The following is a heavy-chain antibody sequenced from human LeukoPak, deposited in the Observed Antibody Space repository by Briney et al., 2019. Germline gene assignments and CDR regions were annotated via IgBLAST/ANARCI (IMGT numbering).Heavy chain of an antibody. D-gene: IGHD5-24*01. Sequence: GASVKVSCKASGGTFSSYAISWVRQAPGQGLEWMGRIIPIFGTANYAQKFQGRVTITTDESTSTAYMELSSLRSEDTAVYYCARDRVEMATTTGPFGYWGQGTLVTVSS. V-gene: IGHV1-69*05. CDR1: GGTFSSYA. J-gene: IGHJ4*02. CDR2: IIPIFGTA. CDR3: ARDRVEMATTTGPFGY.